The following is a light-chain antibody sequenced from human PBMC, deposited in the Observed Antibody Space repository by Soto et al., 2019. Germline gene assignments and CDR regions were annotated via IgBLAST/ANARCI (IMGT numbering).Light chain of an antibody. CDR1: QYITIY. CDR2: DAS. V-gene: IGKV3-11*01. Sequence: EIVLTQSPATLSLSPGERGTLSCRASQYITIYLAWYQQKPGQAPRLLIYDASNRATGIPARFSGSGSGTDFTLTISSLEPDDFAVYYCQQRADWPITFGQGTRLEIK. CDR3: QQRADWPIT. J-gene: IGKJ5*01.